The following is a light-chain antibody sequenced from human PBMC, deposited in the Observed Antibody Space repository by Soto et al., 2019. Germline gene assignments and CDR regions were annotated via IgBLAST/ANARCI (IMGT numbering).Light chain of an antibody. CDR2: EGN. V-gene: IGLV2-8*01. CDR3: AAYAGNNNYV. Sequence: QSALTQPPSASGSSGQSVTISCTGTSRDVGAYNFVSWYQQHPGQPPKLVIYEGNKRPSGVPDRFSGSKSGNTASLTVSGLQADDEADYYCAAYAGNNNYVFGFGTKLTVL. J-gene: IGLJ1*01. CDR1: SRDVGAYNF.